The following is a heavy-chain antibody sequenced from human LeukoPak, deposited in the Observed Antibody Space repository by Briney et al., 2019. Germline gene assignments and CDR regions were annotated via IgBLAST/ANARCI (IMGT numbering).Heavy chain of an antibody. CDR2: IFYSGST. V-gene: IGHV4-59*01. J-gene: IGHJ2*01. Sequence: PSETLSLTCTVSGDSIRSYYWSWIRQPPEKGLECIGYIFYSGSTNYKPSLKSRVTISIDTSKTQFSLKMNSVTDGDTAVYYCARLQRVTLAGPDYWFFDLWGRGTLVTVSS. D-gene: IGHD6-19*01. CDR1: GDSIRSYY. CDR3: ARLQRVTLAGPDYWFFDL.